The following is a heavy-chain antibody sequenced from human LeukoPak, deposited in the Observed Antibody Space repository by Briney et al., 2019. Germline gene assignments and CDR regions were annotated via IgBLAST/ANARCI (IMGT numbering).Heavy chain of an antibody. J-gene: IGHJ4*02. CDR3: ARGYCSSTSCYGFVGD. D-gene: IGHD2-2*01. V-gene: IGHV3-48*03. Sequence: GGSLRLSCEASGVTFSSYEMNWVRQAPGKGLEWVSYIISSGGTIYYADSVKGRFTISRDNAKNSLYLQMNSLRAEDTAVYYCARGYCSSTSCYGFVGDWGQGALVAVSS. CDR2: IISSGGTI. CDR1: GVTFSSYE.